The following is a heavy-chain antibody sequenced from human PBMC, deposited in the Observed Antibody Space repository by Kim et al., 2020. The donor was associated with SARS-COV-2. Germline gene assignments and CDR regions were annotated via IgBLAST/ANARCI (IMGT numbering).Heavy chain of an antibody. Sequence: SETLSLTCTVSGGSVSSGSYYWSWIRQPPGKGLEWIGYIYYSGSTNYNPSLKSRVTISVDTSKNQFSLKLSSVTAADTAVYYCARVGTMEGWFDPWGQGT. CDR1: GGSVSSGSYY. V-gene: IGHV4-61*01. CDR3: ARVGTMEGWFDP. D-gene: IGHD3-10*01. J-gene: IGHJ5*02. CDR2: IYYSGST.